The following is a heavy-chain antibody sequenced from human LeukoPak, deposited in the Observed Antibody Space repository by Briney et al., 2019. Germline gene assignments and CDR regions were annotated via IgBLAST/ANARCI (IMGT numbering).Heavy chain of an antibody. V-gene: IGHV5-51*01. Sequence: PGESLKISCKGSGYSFTSYWIGWVRQMPGKGLEWMGIIYPGDSDTRYSPSFQGQVTISADKSISTAYLQWSSLKASDTAMYYCARQGCSGGSCYAIDPWGQGTLVTVSS. CDR2: IYPGDSDT. D-gene: IGHD2-15*01. CDR1: GYSFTSYW. CDR3: ARQGCSGGSCYAIDP. J-gene: IGHJ5*02.